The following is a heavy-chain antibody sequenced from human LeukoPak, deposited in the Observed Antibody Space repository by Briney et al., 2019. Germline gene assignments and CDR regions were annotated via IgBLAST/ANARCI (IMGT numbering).Heavy chain of an antibody. D-gene: IGHD6-13*01. CDR3: AKDMGSSSWYFDS. CDR2: ISSSSSYI. Sequence: GGSLRLSCAASGFTFSSYSMNWVRQAPGKGLEWVSSISSSSSYIYYADSVTGRFTISRDNAKNSLYLQMNSLRAEDTALYYCAKDMGSSSWYFDSWGQGTLVTVSS. J-gene: IGHJ4*02. CDR1: GFTFSSYS. V-gene: IGHV3-21*04.